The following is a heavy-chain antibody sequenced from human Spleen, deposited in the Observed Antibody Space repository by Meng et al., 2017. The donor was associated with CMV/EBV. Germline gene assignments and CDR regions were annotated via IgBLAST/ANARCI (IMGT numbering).Heavy chain of an antibody. CDR2: ISGSGGST. J-gene: IGHJ4*02. V-gene: IGHV3-23*01. Sequence: GESLKISCAASGFTFSSYSMNWVRQAPGKGLEWVSAISGSGGSTYYADSVKGRFTISRDNSKNTLYLQMNSLRAEDTAVYYCAKDADSSGGGADDYWGQGTLVTVSS. D-gene: IGHD3-22*01. CDR3: AKDADSSGGGADDY. CDR1: GFTFSSYS.